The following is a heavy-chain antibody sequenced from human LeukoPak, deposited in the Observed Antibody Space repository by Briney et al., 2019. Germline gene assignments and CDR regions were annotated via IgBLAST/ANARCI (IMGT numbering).Heavy chain of an antibody. CDR2: IWYDGSNK. Sequence: GGSLRLSCAASGFTFSSYGMHWIRQAPVKGLEWVAVIWYDGSNKYYVDSVKGRFTISRDNSKNTLYLQMNSLRAEDTAVYYCARGAYGSGTYHDFDIWGQGTMVTVSS. CDR1: GFTFSSYG. V-gene: IGHV3-33*01. CDR3: ARGAYGSGTYHDFDI. D-gene: IGHD3-10*01. J-gene: IGHJ3*02.